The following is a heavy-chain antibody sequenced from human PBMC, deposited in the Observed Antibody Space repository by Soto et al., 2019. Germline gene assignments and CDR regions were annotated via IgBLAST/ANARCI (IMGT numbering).Heavy chain of an antibody. J-gene: IGHJ6*02. D-gene: IGHD4-4*01. Sequence: PSETLSLTCTVSGGSVSSGSYYWSWIRQPPGKGLEWIGYIYYSGSTNYNPSLKSRVTISVDTSKNQFSLKLSSVTAADTAVYYCARDQAVTTKENYYYGMDVWGQGTTVTVSS. CDR1: GGSVSSGSYY. V-gene: IGHV4-61*01. CDR3: ARDQAVTTKENYYYGMDV. CDR2: IYYSGST.